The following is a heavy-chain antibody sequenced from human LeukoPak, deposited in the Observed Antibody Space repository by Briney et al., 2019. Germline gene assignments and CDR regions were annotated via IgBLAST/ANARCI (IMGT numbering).Heavy chain of an antibody. CDR3: ARGHYYDSSGYYFLHAFDI. D-gene: IGHD3-22*01. J-gene: IGHJ3*02. CDR2: ISYDGSNK. Sequence: GGSLRLSCAASGFTFSSYGMHWVRQAPGKGLEWVAVISYDGSNKYYTDSVKGRFTISRDNSKNTLYLQMNSLRAEDTAVYYCARGHYYDSSGYYFLHAFDIWGQGTMVTVSS. V-gene: IGHV3-30*19. CDR1: GFTFSSYG.